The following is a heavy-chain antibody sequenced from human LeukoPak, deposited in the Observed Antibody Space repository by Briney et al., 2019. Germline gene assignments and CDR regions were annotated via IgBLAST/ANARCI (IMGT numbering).Heavy chain of an antibody. D-gene: IGHD6-19*01. J-gene: IGHJ3*02. CDR1: AYSFSTAYH. CDR3: ARQIAVAGDRGFDI. Sequence: SETLSLTCAVSAYSFSTAYHWGWIRQSPGRGLEWIASTHQSGNSYYNPSLKSRVTISIDTPKNQFSLTLNSVTAADTALYYFARQIAVAGDRGFDIWGQGTLVTVSS. V-gene: IGHV4-38-2*01. CDR2: THQSGNS.